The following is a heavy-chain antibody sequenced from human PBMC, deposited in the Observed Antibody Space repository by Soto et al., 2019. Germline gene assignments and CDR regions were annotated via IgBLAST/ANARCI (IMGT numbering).Heavy chain of an antibody. V-gene: IGHV1-46*01. CDR2: LNPDGGTT. Sequence: QVQLVQSGAEVKEPGASVTVSCKASGYTFTDSYIHWVRQAPGQGLEWMGVLNPDGGTTLYLTKSQGRATLTRDMSTTTVHMVLSALRSDDTATYYCARDEGAAPGFQYWGQGTPVNVFS. D-gene: IGHD6-25*01. CDR3: ARDEGAAPGFQY. J-gene: IGHJ4*02. CDR1: GYTFTDSY.